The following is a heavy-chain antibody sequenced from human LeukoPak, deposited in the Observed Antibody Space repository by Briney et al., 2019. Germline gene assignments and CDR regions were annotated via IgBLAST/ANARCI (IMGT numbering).Heavy chain of an antibody. CDR1: GYSISSGYY. CDR2: IYHSGST. D-gene: IGHD6-6*01. V-gene: IGHV4-38-2*02. J-gene: IGHJ4*02. Sequence: ASETLSLTCNVSGYSISSGYYWGWLRQPPGKGLEWIGRIYHSGSTYYNASLKSRVTMSVDTSKNQISLKLISVTAADTAVYYCARGPTGYSSSSLYFDYWGQGTLVTVSS. CDR3: ARGPTGYSSSSLYFDY.